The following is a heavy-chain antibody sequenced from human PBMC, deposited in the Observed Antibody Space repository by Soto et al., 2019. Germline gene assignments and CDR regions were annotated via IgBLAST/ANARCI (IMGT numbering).Heavy chain of an antibody. D-gene: IGHD6-19*01. CDR3: ARETGYSSGWYGY. CDR1: GFTFSSYW. J-gene: IGHJ4*02. Sequence: EVQLVESGGGLVQPGGSLRLSCAASGFTFSSYWMSWVRQAPGKGLEWVANIKQDGSEKYYVDSVNGRFTISRDNAKNSLYLQMNSLRAEDTAVYYCARETGYSSGWYGYWGQGTLVTVSS. V-gene: IGHV3-7*01. CDR2: IKQDGSEK.